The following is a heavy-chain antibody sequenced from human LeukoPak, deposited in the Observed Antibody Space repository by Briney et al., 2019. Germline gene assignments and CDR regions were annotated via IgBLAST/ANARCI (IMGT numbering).Heavy chain of an antibody. J-gene: IGHJ4*02. V-gene: IGHV3-33*01. D-gene: IGHD4-17*01. CDR1: GFPFSSYG. CDR2: TWYDGSSR. Sequence: GGSQRLSCAASGFPFSSYGMHWVRQAPGKGLEWVALTWYDGSSRYYTDSVKGRFTISRDNSKNTLYLQMNSLRAEDTAVYYCARYYGDSYYFDYWGQGTLVTVSS. CDR3: ARYYGDSYYFDY.